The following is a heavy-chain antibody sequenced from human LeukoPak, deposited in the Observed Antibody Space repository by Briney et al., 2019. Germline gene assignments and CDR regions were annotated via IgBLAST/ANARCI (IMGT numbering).Heavy chain of an antibody. CDR1: GFTVSSNY. J-gene: IGHJ4*02. D-gene: IGHD3-10*01. V-gene: IGHV3-53*01. CDR2: IYSDGST. Sequence: TGGSLRLSCAASGFTVSSNYMSWVRQAPGKGLEWVSVIYSDGSTYYADSVKGRFTISRDNSKNTLYLQMNSLRAEDTAVYYCARDSLSMVRGVIIKGGFDYWGQGTLVTVSS. CDR3: ARDSLSMVRGVIIKGGFDY.